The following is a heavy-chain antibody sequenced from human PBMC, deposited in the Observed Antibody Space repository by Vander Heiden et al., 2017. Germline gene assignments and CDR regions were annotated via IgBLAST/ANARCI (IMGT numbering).Heavy chain of an antibody. CDR1: GFSLSTSGVG. J-gene: IGHJ4*02. V-gene: IGHV2-5*01. CDR3: AHRKRHSPPGY. CDR2: IYWNDDK. D-gene: IGHD3-10*01. Sequence: QITLKESGPTLVKPTQTLTLTCTFSGFSLSTSGVGVGWIRHPPGKALEWLALIYWNDDKRYSPSLKSRLTITKDTSKNQVVLIMTNMDPVDTATYYCAHRKRHSPPGYWGQGTLVTVSS.